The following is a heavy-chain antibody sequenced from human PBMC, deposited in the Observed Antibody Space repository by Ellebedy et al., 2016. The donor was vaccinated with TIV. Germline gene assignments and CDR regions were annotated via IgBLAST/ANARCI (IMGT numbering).Heavy chain of an antibody. J-gene: IGHJ4*02. V-gene: IGHV4-39*07. D-gene: IGHD3-22*01. CDR2: IYYSGST. CDR3: ARGNYSNTRGYYYFPPYAFDS. Sequence: SETLSLXXTVSGGPISSRTYYWGWIRQPPGKGLEWIGSIYYSGSTYYNPSLKTRVTISIDTSSNQFSLKLSSVTAADTAVYYCARGNYSNTRGYYYFPPYAFDSWGQGTLVTVSS. CDR1: GGPISSRTYY.